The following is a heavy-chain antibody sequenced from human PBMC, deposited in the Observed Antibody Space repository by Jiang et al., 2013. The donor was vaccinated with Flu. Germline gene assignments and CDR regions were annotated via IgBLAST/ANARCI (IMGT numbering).Heavy chain of an antibody. J-gene: IGHJ6*02. Sequence: EYGPGLVKPSGTLSLTCAVSGGSISSSNWWTWVRQAPGKGLEWIGEVVHSGTTFYNPSLVSRLTISVDQSKNQFSLKLTSVTAADTAIYYCARDLHAGRGDDDDYGMDVWGQGTTVTASS. CDR1: GGSISSSNW. CDR2: VVHSGTT. V-gene: IGHV4-4*02. CDR3: ARDLHAGRGDDDDYGMDV. D-gene: IGHD2-21*02.